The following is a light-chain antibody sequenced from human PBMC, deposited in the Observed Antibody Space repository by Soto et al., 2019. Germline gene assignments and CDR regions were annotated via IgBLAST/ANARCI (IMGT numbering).Light chain of an antibody. CDR2: DAS. CDR3: QRYDSSPQT. Sequence: EIVMTQSPATLSVSPGERATLSCKASRSVRSNLAWYQQKPGQAPRLLIYDASNRATGIPARFSGSGSGTDFTLTISRLEPEDFAVYYCQRYDSSPQTFGQGTKVDIK. J-gene: IGKJ1*01. V-gene: IGKV3D-15*01. CDR1: RSVRSN.